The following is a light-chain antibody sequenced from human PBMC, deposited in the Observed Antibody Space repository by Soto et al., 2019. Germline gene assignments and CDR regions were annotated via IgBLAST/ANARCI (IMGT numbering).Light chain of an antibody. CDR2: ATS. Sequence: DVQMTQSPSSLSAFVGDRVTITCRASQVIAPYLAWFQQKPGKVPKLLIYATSTLQSGVPSRFSGSGSGTDFTLTVTSLQTEDVGTYYCQKYNSAPLTFGGGTKVEIK. CDR3: QKYNSAPLT. CDR1: QVIAPY. V-gene: IGKV1-27*01. J-gene: IGKJ4*01.